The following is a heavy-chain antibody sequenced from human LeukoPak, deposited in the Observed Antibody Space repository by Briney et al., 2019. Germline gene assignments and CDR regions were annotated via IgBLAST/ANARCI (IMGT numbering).Heavy chain of an antibody. D-gene: IGHD3-16*02. Sequence: ASVKVSCKASGYTFTGYYMHWVRQAPGQGLEWMGWINPNSGGTNYAQKFQGRVTMTRDTSISTAYMELSRLRSDDTAVYYCARALSYYDYVWGSYRWDYYYMGVWGKGTTVTVSS. J-gene: IGHJ6*03. CDR2: INPNSGGT. V-gene: IGHV1-2*02. CDR1: GYTFTGYY. CDR3: ARALSYYDYVWGSYRWDYYYMGV.